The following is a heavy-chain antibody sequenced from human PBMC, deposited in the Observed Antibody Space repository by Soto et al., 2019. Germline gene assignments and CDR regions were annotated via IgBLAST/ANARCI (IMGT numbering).Heavy chain of an antibody. CDR2: IYHSGST. J-gene: IGHJ5*02. V-gene: IGHV4-30-2*01. CDR1: GGSISSGGYS. Sequence: SETLSLTCAVSGGSISSGGYSWSWIRQPPGKGLEWIGYIYHSGSTYYNPSLKSRVTISVDRSKNQFSLKLSSVTAADTAVYYCARALGEYVCGSYRSNKYHWFDPWGHGTRATVAT. CDR3: ARALGEYVCGSYRSNKYHWFDP. D-gene: IGHD3-16*02.